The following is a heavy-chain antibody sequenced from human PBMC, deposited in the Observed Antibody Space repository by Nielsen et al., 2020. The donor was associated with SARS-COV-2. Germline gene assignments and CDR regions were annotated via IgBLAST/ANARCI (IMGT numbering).Heavy chain of an antibody. D-gene: IGHD3-3*01. CDR1: GFTFSSYW. V-gene: IGHV3-7*03. Sequence: GESLKISCAASGFTFSSYWMSWVRQAPGKGLEWVANIKQDGSEKYYVDSVKGRFTISRDNAKNSLYLQMNSLRAEDTAVYYCARDRSRITIFGVVLGYWGQGTLVTVSS. J-gene: IGHJ4*02. CDR2: IKQDGSEK. CDR3: ARDRSRITIFGVVLGY.